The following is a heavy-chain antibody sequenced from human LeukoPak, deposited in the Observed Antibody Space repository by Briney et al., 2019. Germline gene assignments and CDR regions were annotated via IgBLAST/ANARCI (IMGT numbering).Heavy chain of an antibody. Sequence: SVKVSCKASGGTFSSYAISWVRQAPGQGLEWMGGIIPIFGTANYAQKFQGRVTITADKSTSTAYMELSSLRSEDTAVYYCASSLEMATICFDYWGQGTLVTVSS. J-gene: IGHJ4*02. CDR1: GGTFSSYA. V-gene: IGHV1-69*06. CDR2: IIPIFGTA. CDR3: ASSLEMATICFDY. D-gene: IGHD5-24*01.